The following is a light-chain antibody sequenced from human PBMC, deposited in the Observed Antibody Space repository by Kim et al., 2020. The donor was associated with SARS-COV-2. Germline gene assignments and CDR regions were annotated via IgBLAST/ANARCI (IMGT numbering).Light chain of an antibody. J-gene: IGKJ2*01. Sequence: DIQMTQSPSSLSASVGDRVTITCRASQRISSYLNWYHQKPGKAPNLLIYAASSLQTGVPSRFSGSGSGTDFTLTISSLQPEDIATDYCQQSYNTPYTFGQGTKLEI. V-gene: IGKV1-39*01. CDR2: AAS. CDR1: QRISSY. CDR3: QQSYNTPYT.